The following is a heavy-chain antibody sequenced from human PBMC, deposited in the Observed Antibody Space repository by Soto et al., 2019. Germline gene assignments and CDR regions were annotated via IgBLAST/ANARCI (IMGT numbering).Heavy chain of an antibody. D-gene: IGHD5-18*01. CDR1: GFTFSNYW. J-gene: IGHJ3*02. CDR3: AKDFGYNYGYDAFDI. CDR2: IKTDGTIT. Sequence: GGSLRLSCAASGFTFSNYWMNWVRQAPGKGLVWVSRIKTDGTITTYADSVKGRFTISRDNSKNTLYLQMNSLRAEDTAVYYCAKDFGYNYGYDAFDIWGQGTMVTVSS. V-gene: IGHV3-74*01.